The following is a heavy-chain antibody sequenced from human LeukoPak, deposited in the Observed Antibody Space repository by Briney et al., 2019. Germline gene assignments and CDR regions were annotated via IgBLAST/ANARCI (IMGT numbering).Heavy chain of an antibody. J-gene: IGHJ6*02. CDR3: ARPKAVADFSYYYYGMDV. D-gene: IGHD6-19*01. V-gene: IGHV7-4-1*02. CDR2: IDTNTGNP. CDR1: GYTFTRYA. Sequence: GASVKVSCKASGYTFTRYAMYWVRQAPGQGLEWMGWIDTNTGNPTYAQGFTGRFVFSLDTSFSTAYLQISSLKAEDTAVYFCARPKAVADFSYYYYGMDVWGQGTTVTVSS.